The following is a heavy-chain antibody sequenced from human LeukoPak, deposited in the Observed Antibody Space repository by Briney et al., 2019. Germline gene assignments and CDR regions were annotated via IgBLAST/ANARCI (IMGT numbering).Heavy chain of an antibody. Sequence: AGGSLRLSCAASGFTFSSYWMHWVRQVPGKGLVWVPLIKSDGSSTNYADSVKGRFTISRDNSKNTLYLQMNSLRDEDTAVYYCARERYYYGSGSSFDYWGQGTLVTVSS. CDR2: IKSDGSST. CDR3: ARERYYYGSGSSFDY. J-gene: IGHJ4*02. CDR1: GFTFSSYW. V-gene: IGHV3-74*01. D-gene: IGHD3-10*01.